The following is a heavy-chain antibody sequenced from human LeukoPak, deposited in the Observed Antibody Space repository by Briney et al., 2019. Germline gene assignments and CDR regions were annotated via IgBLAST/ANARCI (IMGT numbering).Heavy chain of an antibody. D-gene: IGHD3-22*01. V-gene: IGHV4-4*07. CDR2: IYTSGTT. J-gene: IGHJ6*03. CDR1: GGSISSYS. Sequence: SETLSLTCTVSGGSISSYSRSWIRQPAGKGLECVGRIYTSGTTTYNPSLKSRVTMSIDSSKNQFAMKLSSVTAADTAVYYCARDSSGYDLGLTQAYCYYYMDVWGKGTTVTVSS. CDR3: ARDSSGYDLGLTQAYCYYYMDV.